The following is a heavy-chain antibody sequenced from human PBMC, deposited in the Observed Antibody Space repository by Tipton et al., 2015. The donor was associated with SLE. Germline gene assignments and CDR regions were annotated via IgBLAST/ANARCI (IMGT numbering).Heavy chain of an antibody. V-gene: IGHV4-39*07. CDR1: GDSTSSSSYY. Sequence: TLSLTCTVSGDSTSSSSYYWGWIRQPPGKGLEWIVSVYYTGSTYNNPSLKSRVSVSVDTSKTQFSLKLSSVTAADTAVYYCARQRLQPGGDYFDYWGQGTLVTVSS. CDR2: VYYTGST. D-gene: IGHD4-11*01. J-gene: IGHJ4*02. CDR3: ARQRLQPGGDYFDY.